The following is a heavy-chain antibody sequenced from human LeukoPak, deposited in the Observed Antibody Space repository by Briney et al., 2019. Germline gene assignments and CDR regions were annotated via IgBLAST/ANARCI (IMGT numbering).Heavy chain of an antibody. CDR2: IYYSGST. CDR3: ARDRTMVRGVALDY. D-gene: IGHD3-10*01. V-gene: IGHV4-61*01. Sequence: PSETLSLTCTVSGGSISSSSYYWSWIRQPPGKGLEWIGYIYYSGSTNYNPSLKSRVTISVDTSKNQFSLKLSSVTAADTAVYYCARDRTMVRGVALDYWGQGTLVTVSS. J-gene: IGHJ4*02. CDR1: GGSISSSSYY.